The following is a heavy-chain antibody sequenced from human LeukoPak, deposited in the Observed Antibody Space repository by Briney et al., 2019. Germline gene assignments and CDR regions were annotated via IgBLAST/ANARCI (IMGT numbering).Heavy chain of an antibody. CDR3: ARDRIIVSSRVSDAFDI. CDR2: IIPIFGTA. J-gene: IGHJ3*02. CDR1: GGTFSSYA. D-gene: IGHD2-15*01. V-gene: IGHV1-69*05. Sequence: SVKVSCKASGGTFSSYAISWVRQAPGQGLEWMGGIIPIFGTANYAQKFQGRVTITTDESTSTAYTELSGLRSEDTAVYYCARDRIIVSSRVSDAFDIWGQGTMVAVSS.